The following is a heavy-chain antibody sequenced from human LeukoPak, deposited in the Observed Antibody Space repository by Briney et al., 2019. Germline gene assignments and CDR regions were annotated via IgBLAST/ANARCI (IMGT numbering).Heavy chain of an antibody. D-gene: IGHD2-2*02. Sequence: SETLSLTCTVSGGSISSGDYFWSWIRQPPGKGLEWIGYIYHSGSTYYNPSLKSRVTISVDRSKNQFSLKLSSVTAADTAVYYCARDLGYCSSTSCYTGGFDPWGQGTLVTVSS. J-gene: IGHJ5*02. V-gene: IGHV4-30-2*01. CDR1: GGSISSGDYF. CDR2: IYHSGST. CDR3: ARDLGYCSSTSCYTGGFDP.